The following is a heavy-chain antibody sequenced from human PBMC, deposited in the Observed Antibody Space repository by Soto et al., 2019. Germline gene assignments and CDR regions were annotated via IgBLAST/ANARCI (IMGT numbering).Heavy chain of an antibody. CDR1: GYPFTGYY. D-gene: IGHD6-13*01. CDR2: INPNSGGT. J-gene: IGHJ5*02. V-gene: IGHV1-2*04. Sequence: GSVKGSFNASGYPFTGYYMHLVRQAPGQGLEWMGWINPNSGGTNYAQKFQGWVTMTRDTSISTAYMELSRLRSDDTAVYYCARDFSGIAADGTGWFDPWGQGTMVTVSS. CDR3: ARDFSGIAADGTGWFDP.